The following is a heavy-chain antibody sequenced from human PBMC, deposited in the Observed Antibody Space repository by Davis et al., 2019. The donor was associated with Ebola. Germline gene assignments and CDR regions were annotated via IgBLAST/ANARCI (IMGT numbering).Heavy chain of an antibody. Sequence: GESLKISCVASGFTFSSYWMHWVRQAPGKGLVWVSRINSDGSSTSYADSVKGRFTISRDNAKNTLYLQMNSLRAEDTAVYYCASSSGYWGQGTLVIVSS. CDR2: INSDGSST. CDR3: ASSSGY. CDR1: GFTFSSYW. V-gene: IGHV3-74*01. J-gene: IGHJ4*02. D-gene: IGHD6-6*01.